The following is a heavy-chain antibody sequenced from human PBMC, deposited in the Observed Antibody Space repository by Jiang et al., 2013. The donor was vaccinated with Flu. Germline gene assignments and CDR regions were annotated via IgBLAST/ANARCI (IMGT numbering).Heavy chain of an antibody. J-gene: IGHJ6*02. D-gene: IGHD5-18*01. V-gene: IGHV4-34*01. Sequence: IGEINHSGSTNYNPSLKSRVTISVDTSKNQFSLKLSSVTAADTAVYYCARVYSYGYYYYYGMDVWGQGTTVTVSS. CDR2: INHSGST. CDR3: ARVYSYGYYYYYGMDV.